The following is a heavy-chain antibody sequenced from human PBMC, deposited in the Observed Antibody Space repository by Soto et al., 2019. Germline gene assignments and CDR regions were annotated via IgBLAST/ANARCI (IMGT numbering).Heavy chain of an antibody. D-gene: IGHD3-10*01. Sequence: GGSLRLSCAASGFTFSSYAMSWVRQAPGKGLEWVSAISGSGGSTYYADSVKGRFTISRDNSKNTLYLQMNSLRAEDTAVYYSAKDSITMVRGVYYYYYYGMDVWGQGTTVTVSS. CDR2: ISGSGGST. V-gene: IGHV3-23*01. CDR3: AKDSITMVRGVYYYYYYGMDV. CDR1: GFTFSSYA. J-gene: IGHJ6*02.